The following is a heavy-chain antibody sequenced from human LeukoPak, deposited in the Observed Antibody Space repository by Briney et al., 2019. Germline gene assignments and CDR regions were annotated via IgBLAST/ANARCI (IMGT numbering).Heavy chain of an antibody. D-gene: IGHD5-18*01. CDR1: GFIFSSYS. CDR3: AKELTPRGYSRGFDS. J-gene: IGHJ4*02. Sequence: GGSLRLSCAASGFIFSSYSMSWVRQAPGKGLEWVSAIGGSGGNTYYADSVKGRFTISRDNSKNTLYLQMNSLRAEDTAVYYCAKELTPRGYSRGFDSWGQGTLVTVSS. V-gene: IGHV3-23*01. CDR2: IGGSGGNT.